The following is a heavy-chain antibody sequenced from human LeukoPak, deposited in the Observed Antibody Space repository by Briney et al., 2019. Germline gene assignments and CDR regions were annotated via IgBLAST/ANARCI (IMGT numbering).Heavy chain of an antibody. Sequence: GGSPRLSCAASGFTFSSYWMHWVRQAPGKGLVWVSRINSDGSSTSYADSVKGRFTISRDNAKNSLYLQMNSLRAEDTALYYCAREGCSGGSCYPNYYYYYYMDVWGKGTTVTVSS. J-gene: IGHJ6*03. CDR3: AREGCSGGSCYPNYYYYYYMDV. CDR1: GFTFSSYW. V-gene: IGHV3-74*01. D-gene: IGHD2-15*01. CDR2: INSDGSST.